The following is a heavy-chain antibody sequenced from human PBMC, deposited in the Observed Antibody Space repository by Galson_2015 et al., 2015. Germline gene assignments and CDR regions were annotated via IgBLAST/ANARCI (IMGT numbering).Heavy chain of an antibody. CDR1: GFTFGDYA. CDR3: TRGRDGYKLDAFDI. CDR2: IRSKAHGGTT. D-gene: IGHD5-24*01. Sequence: SLRLSCAASGFTFGDYAMSWFRQAPGKGLEWVGFIRSKAHGGTTEYAASVKGRFSISRDDSKSIAYLQMNSLKTEDTAIYYCTRGRDGYKLDAFDIWGQGTMVTVSS. V-gene: IGHV3-49*03. J-gene: IGHJ3*02.